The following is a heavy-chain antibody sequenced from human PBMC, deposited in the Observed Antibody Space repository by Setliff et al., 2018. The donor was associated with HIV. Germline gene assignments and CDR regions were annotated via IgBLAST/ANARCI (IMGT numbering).Heavy chain of an antibody. CDR1: GGSISSNNYY. CDR2: INYSGST. J-gene: IGHJ6*03. Sequence: SETLSLTCTVSGGSISSNNYYWGWIRQPPGKGLEWIGSINYSGSTYQNPSLKSRVTISVDTSKNQYSLKLSSVTAADTAVYYCARVPTNPDFYYYYMDVWGKGTTVTVSS. V-gene: IGHV4-39*01. CDR3: ARVPTNPDFYYYYMDV.